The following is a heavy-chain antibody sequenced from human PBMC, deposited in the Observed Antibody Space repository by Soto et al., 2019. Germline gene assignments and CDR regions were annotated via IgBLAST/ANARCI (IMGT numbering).Heavy chain of an antibody. V-gene: IGHV3-15*07. CDR1: SVSNAW. D-gene: IGHD6-19*01. J-gene: IGHJ4*02. CDR2: IKSKTDGGTT. Sequence: SVSNAWMNWVRQAPGKGLEWVGRIKSKTDGGTTDYAAPVKGRFTISRDDSKNTLYLQMNSLKTEDTAVYYCTTDLYSSGFAGAYWGQGTLVTVS. CDR3: TTDLYSSGFAGAY.